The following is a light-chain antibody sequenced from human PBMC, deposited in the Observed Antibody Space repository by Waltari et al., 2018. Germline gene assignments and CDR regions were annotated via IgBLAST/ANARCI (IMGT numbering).Light chain of an antibody. V-gene: IGLV1-47*01. CDR1: SSNIERNT. CDR2: RDA. Sequence: QSALPQPPSVSRTPGQRVTIACSGSSSNIERNTVSWYPQFTRTSPNLLIYRDAQRPSGVPDRFSGSKSGTSASLAISGLRSEDDADYYCAAWDDSLSGRVFGGGTKVTVL. CDR3: AAWDDSLSGRV. J-gene: IGLJ3*02.